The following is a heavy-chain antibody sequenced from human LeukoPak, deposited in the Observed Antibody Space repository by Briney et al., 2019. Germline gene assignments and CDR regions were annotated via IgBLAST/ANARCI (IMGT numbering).Heavy chain of an antibody. D-gene: IGHD3-22*01. CDR2: INHSGST. CDR1: GGSFSGYY. CDR3: ARHFRSSGTKLPLDY. J-gene: IGHJ4*02. Sequence: SETLSLTCAVYGGSFSGYYWSWIRQPPGKGLEWIGEINHSGSTNYNPSLKSRVTISVDTSKNQFSLKLSSVTAADTAVYYCARHFRSSGTKLPLDYWGQGTLVTVSS. V-gene: IGHV4-34*01.